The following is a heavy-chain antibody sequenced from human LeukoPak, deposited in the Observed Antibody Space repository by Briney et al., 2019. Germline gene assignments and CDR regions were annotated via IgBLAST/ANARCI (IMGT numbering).Heavy chain of an antibody. Sequence: PGGSLRLSCAASGLSLSSFAMSWVRQGPARGLEWVSSIRGNGDTFYADSVRGRFTLFSDSSTNTVYFQLNNLRVEDTAIYYCAKASWVSSTDAVRWGQGTLVTVSS. J-gene: IGHJ4*02. CDR3: AKASWVSSTDAVR. D-gene: IGHD3-16*01. V-gene: IGHV3-23*01. CDR2: IRGNGDT. CDR1: GLSLSSFA.